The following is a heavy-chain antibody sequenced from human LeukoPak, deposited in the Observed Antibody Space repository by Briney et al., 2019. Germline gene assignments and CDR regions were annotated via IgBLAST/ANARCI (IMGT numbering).Heavy chain of an antibody. D-gene: IGHD4-23*01. Sequence: GGSLRLSCAASGFTSSSYSMNWVRQAPGKGLEWVSYISSSSTTIHYADSVKGRFTISRDNAKNSLYLQMNSLRAEDTAVYYCARAGNGGDFDYWGQGTLVTVSS. CDR1: GFTSSSYS. V-gene: IGHV3-48*01. J-gene: IGHJ4*02. CDR3: ARAGNGGDFDY. CDR2: ISSSSTTI.